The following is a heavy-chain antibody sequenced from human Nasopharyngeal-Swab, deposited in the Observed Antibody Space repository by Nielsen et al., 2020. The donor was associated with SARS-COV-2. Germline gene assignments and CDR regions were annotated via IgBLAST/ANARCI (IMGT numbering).Heavy chain of an antibody. CDR2: ISYDGSNK. D-gene: IGHD6-13*01. CDR3: ARDPSSSWLYDAFDI. V-gene: IGHV3-30-3*01. Sequence: GESLKISWAASGFTFSSYAMHWVRQAPGKGLEWVAVISYDGSNKYYADSVKGRFTISRDNYKKTLYLQMNSLRAEDTAVYYCARDPSSSWLYDAFDIWGQGTMVTVSS. J-gene: IGHJ3*02. CDR1: GFTFSSYA.